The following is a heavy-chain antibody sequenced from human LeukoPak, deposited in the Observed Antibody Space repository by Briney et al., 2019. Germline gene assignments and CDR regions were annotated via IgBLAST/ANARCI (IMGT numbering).Heavy chain of an antibody. CDR1: GGSISSYY. D-gene: IGHD3-16*02. CDR3: AREGIMITFGGVIAKVWFDP. Sequence: KASETLSLTCTVSGGSISSYYWSWIRQPAGKGLECIGRIYTSGSTNYNLSRKSRVTISVDTSKSQFSLKLSSVTAADTAVYYCAREGIMITFGGVIAKVWFDPWGQGTLVTVSS. CDR2: IYTSGST. V-gene: IGHV4-4*07. J-gene: IGHJ5*02.